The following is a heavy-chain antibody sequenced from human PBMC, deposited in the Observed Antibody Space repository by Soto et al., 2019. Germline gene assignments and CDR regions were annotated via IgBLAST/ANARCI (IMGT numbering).Heavy chain of an antibody. J-gene: IGHJ4*02. CDR3: VKGEYYYDSSGYYPFDY. CDR1: GFSFSTSS. Sequence: PGGSLRLSCAASGFSFSTSSVAWVRQPPGKGLEWVSAISPSASDTHYADSVKGRFTISRDNSKNTVYLQMSSLRAEDTAVYYCVKGEYYYDSSGYYPFDYWGQGTLVTVSS. D-gene: IGHD3-22*01. V-gene: IGHV3-23*01. CDR2: ISPSASDT.